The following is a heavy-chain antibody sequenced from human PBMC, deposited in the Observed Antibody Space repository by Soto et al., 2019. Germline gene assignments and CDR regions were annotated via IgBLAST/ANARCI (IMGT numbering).Heavy chain of an antibody. J-gene: IGHJ6*02. V-gene: IGHV1-2*02. CDR3: ARERFQVISDGMDV. D-gene: IGHD2-21*01. Sequence: ASVKVSFKASGYTFTGYYVHWVREAPGQGLEWMGWINPETGGTSYAQKFQGRVTLSRDTSINTAYLELSSLRFDDAAVYFCARERFQVISDGMDVWGQGTTVTVSS. CDR1: GYTFTGYY. CDR2: INPETGGT.